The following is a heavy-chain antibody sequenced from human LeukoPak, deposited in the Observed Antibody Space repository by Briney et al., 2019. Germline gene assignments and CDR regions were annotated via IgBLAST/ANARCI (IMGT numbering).Heavy chain of an antibody. V-gene: IGHV4-30-2*01. J-gene: IGHJ3*02. CDR1: GGSISSAGYS. CDR3: ARGGTMVRGIIIHPGAFDI. Sequence: SETLSLTCAVSGGSISSAGYSWSWIRQPPGKGLEWIVYIYQSGSTYYNPSLKSRVTISVDRSKNQFSLKLTSVTAADTAVYYCARGGTMVRGIIIHPGAFDIWGQGTMVTVSS. D-gene: IGHD3-10*01. CDR2: IYQSGST.